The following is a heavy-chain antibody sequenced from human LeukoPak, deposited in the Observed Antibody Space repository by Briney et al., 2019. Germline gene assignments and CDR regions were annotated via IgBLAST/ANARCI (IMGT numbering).Heavy chain of an antibody. Sequence: GGSLRLSCAASGFTFSSYAMHWVRQAPGKGLEWVAVISYDGSNKYYADSVKGRFTISRDNSKNTLYLQMNSLRAEDTAVYYCARKLGIGYWGQGTLVTVSS. CDR1: GFTFSSYA. D-gene: IGHD7-27*01. J-gene: IGHJ4*02. CDR3: ARKLGIGY. V-gene: IGHV3-30-3*01. CDR2: ISYDGSNK.